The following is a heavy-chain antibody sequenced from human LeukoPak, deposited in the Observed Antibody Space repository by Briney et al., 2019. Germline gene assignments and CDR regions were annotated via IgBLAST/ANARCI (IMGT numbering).Heavy chain of an antibody. V-gene: IGHV3-11*01. D-gene: IGHD6-19*01. CDR2: ISSSGSTI. CDR3: ARDSLGSSGWYDY. Sequence: MAGGSLRLSCAASGFTFSDYYMGWIRQAPGKGLEWVSYISSSGSTIYYADSVKGRFTISRDNAKNSLYLQMNSLRAEDTAVYYCARDSLGSSGWYDYWGQGTLVTVSS. CDR1: GFTFSDYY. J-gene: IGHJ4*02.